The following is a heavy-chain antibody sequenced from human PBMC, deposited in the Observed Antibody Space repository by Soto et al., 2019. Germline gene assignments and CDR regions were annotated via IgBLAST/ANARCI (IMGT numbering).Heavy chain of an antibody. CDR2: IKQDESEI. CDR1: GFSFSSYW. Sequence: GGSLRLSCAASGFSFSSYWMSWVRQAPGKGLEWVANIKQDESEIYYVDSVRGRFPISRDNAKNSLYLQMNSLRAEATAVYYCAREGKSSGWYFDYWGQGSPVTVS. J-gene: IGHJ4*02. D-gene: IGHD6-19*01. CDR3: AREGKSSGWYFDY. V-gene: IGHV3-7*03.